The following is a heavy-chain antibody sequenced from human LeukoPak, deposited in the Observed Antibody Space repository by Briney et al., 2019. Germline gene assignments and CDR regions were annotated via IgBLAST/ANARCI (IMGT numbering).Heavy chain of an antibody. V-gene: IGHV1-69*05. CDR1: GGTFSSYA. CDR3: ARDDILTGHAFDI. J-gene: IGHJ3*02. CDR2: IIPIFGTA. Sequence: SVKVSCKASGGTFSSYAISWVRQAPGQGLEWMGRIIPIFGTANYAQKFQGRVTITTDESTSTAYMELSSLRSEDTAVYYCARDDILTGHAFDIWGQGTMVTVSS. D-gene: IGHD3-9*01.